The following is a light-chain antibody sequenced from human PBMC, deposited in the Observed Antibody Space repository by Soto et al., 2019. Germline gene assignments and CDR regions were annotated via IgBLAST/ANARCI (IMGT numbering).Light chain of an antibody. CDR2: AAS. Sequence: DIQMTQSPSSLSASVGDRVTITCRASQSISSYLNWYQQKPGKAPKLLIYAASSLQSGVPSRFSGSGSGTDFTLTISRQQPEDFSTYYCQQSYSTPPTFGQGTKVEIK. CDR3: QQSYSTPPT. V-gene: IGKV1-39*01. J-gene: IGKJ1*01. CDR1: QSISSY.